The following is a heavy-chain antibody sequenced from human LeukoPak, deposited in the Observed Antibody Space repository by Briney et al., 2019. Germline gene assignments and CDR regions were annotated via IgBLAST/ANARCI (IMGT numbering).Heavy chain of an antibody. Sequence: PSETLSLTCTVSGGSISSYYWSWIRQPPGKGLEWIGYIYYSGSTNYNPSLKSRVTISVDTSKNQFSLKLSSVTAADTAVYYCARKHYDILTGYYSHWFDPWGQGTLVTVSS. CDR2: IYYSGST. J-gene: IGHJ5*02. D-gene: IGHD3-9*01. CDR1: GGSISSYY. CDR3: ARKHYDILTGYYSHWFDP. V-gene: IGHV4-59*01.